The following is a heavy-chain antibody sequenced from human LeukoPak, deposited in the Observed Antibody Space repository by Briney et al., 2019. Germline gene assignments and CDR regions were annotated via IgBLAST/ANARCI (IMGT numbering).Heavy chain of an antibody. D-gene: IGHD3-10*01. J-gene: IGHJ3*02. Sequence: PSETLSLTCTVSGGSISSYYWSWIRQPPGKGLEWIGYIYYSGSTNYNPSLKSRVTISVDTSKNQFSLKLSSVTAADTAVYYCARGPLILVAHGDAFDIWGQGTMVTVSS. CDR1: GGSISSYY. V-gene: IGHV4-59*01. CDR2: IYYSGST. CDR3: ARGPLILVAHGDAFDI.